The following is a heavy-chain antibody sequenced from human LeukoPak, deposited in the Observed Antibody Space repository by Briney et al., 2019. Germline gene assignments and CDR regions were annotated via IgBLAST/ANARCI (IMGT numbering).Heavy chain of an antibody. CDR2: IYYSGSS. D-gene: IGHD5-24*01. V-gene: IGHV4-39*01. CDR3: ARHRSGWLQSSFDY. J-gene: IGHJ4*02. CDR1: GGSISSSSSY. Sequence: SETLSLTCSVSGGSISSSSSYWGWIRQPPGKGLEWIGSIYYSGSSFDNPALKSRVTISVDTPKNQFSLKLSSVTAADTAVYYCARHRSGWLQSSFDYWGQGTLVTVSS.